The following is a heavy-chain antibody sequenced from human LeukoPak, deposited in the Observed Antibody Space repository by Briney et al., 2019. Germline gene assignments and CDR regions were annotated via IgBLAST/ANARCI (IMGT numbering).Heavy chain of an antibody. Sequence: GSLRLSCAASGFTFNNVWMSWVRQAPGKGLEWIGEINHSGSTNYNPSLKSRVTISVDTSKNQFSLNMRSVTAADAGMYYCAREDIAGRVTTILPYWGQGTPVTVSS. CDR3: AREDIAGRVTTILPY. D-gene: IGHD5-12*01. CDR1: GFTFNNVW. J-gene: IGHJ4*02. V-gene: IGHV4-34*01. CDR2: INHSGST.